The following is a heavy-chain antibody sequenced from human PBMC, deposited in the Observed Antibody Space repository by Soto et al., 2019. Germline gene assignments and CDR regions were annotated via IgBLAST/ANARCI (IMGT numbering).Heavy chain of an antibody. D-gene: IGHD2-15*01. V-gene: IGHV3-74*01. Sequence: EVHLVESGGAVVQPGGSLRLSCATSGFTFSNYWMHWVRQVPGRGLVWVSRIDTDGSTTSYADFAKGRFTISRDNAKSTLSMQMNSLRAENTAIYYGECSRRPARLGPKGAIDYWGQGTLVTVSS. J-gene: IGHJ4*02. CDR3: ECSRRPARLGPKGAIDY. CDR1: GFTFSNYW. CDR2: IDTDGSTT.